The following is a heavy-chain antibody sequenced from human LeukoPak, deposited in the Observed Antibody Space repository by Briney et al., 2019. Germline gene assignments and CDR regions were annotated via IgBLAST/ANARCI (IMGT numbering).Heavy chain of an antibody. J-gene: IGHJ4*02. D-gene: IGHD1-1*01. CDR3: AREILAPATTHEY. V-gene: IGHV3-74*01. CDR2: INDDGSAT. Sequence: GGSLRLSCAASGFTFSNYWMHWVRQVPGKGLVWVSRINDDGSATFYADYVKGRFTIPRDKAKTTFFLQINSLGAEDTAVYYCAREILAPATTHEYWGQGTLVTVSS. CDR1: GFTFSNYW.